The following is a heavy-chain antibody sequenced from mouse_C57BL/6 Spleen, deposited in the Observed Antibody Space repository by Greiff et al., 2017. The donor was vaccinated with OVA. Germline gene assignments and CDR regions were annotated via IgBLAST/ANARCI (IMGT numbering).Heavy chain of an antibody. Sequence: QVQLQQPGAELVRPGSSVKLSCKASGYTFTSYWMHWVKQRPIQGLEWIGNIDPSDSETNYNQKFKDKATLTVDKSSSTAYMQLSSLTSEDSAVYYCARESNTWFAYWGQGTLVTVSA. CDR2: IDPSDSET. CDR1: GYTFTSYW. CDR3: ARESNTWFAY. V-gene: IGHV1-52*01. D-gene: IGHD2-5*01. J-gene: IGHJ3*01.